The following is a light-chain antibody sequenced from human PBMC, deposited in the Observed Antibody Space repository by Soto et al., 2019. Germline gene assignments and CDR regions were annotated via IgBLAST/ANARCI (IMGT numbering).Light chain of an antibody. Sequence: QSALTQPASVSGSPGQSITISCTGTSSDVGAYNYASWYQQYPGEAPKVIIYDVSHRPAGVSNRFSGSKCGNTASLTISGLQTQDEAYYYCSSYTSATTYVFGTGTKLTVL. CDR3: SSYTSATTYV. CDR2: DVS. CDR1: SSDVGAYNY. V-gene: IGLV2-14*01. J-gene: IGLJ1*01.